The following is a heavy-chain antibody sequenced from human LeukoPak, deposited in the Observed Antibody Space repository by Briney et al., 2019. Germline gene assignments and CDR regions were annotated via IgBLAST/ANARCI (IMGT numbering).Heavy chain of an antibody. CDR3: ARGSNSVAY. Sequence: SETLSLTCAVYGGPYSDSYWSWIGQPPGEGLGWIGEINHDGTTNYHPSLKSRVTILVDTSKTQFSLNLSSVTAADTAVSYCARGSNSVAYWGQGTLVTVSP. V-gene: IGHV4-34*01. CDR1: GGPYSDSY. D-gene: IGHD4-23*01. CDR2: INHDGTT. J-gene: IGHJ4*02.